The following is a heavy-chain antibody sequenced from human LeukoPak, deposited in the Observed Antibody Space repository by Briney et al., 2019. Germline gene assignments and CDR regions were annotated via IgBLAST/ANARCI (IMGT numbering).Heavy chain of an antibody. V-gene: IGHV4-34*01. Sequence: SETLSLTCAVYGGSFSGYYWSWIRQPPGKGLEWSGEINHSGSTNYNPSLKSRVTISVDTSKNQFSLKLSSVTAADTAVYYCARASRKSTMIVVVSNGWFDPWGQGTLVTVSS. CDR2: INHSGST. CDR3: ARASRKSTMIVVVSNGWFDP. D-gene: IGHD3-22*01. J-gene: IGHJ5*02. CDR1: GGSFSGYY.